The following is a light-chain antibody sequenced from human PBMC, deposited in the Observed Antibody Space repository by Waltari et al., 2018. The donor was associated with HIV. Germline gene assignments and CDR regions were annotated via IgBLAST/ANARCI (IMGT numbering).Light chain of an antibody. CDR1: SSDVGGYNY. V-gene: IGLV2-14*01. Sequence: QSALTQPASVSGSPGQSITISCTGTSSDVGGYNYVSWSQQPPGKAPKPMLYDVSNRPSGVSNRFSGSKSGNTASLTISGLQAEDEADYYCSSYTSSSTLNVVFGGGTKLTVL. J-gene: IGLJ2*01. CDR2: DVS. CDR3: SSYTSSSTLNVV.